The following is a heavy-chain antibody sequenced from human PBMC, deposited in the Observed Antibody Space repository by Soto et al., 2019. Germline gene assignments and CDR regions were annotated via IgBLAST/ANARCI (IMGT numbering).Heavy chain of an antibody. CDR2: MNPNSGNT. J-gene: IGHJ6*02. CDR1: GYTFTSYD. D-gene: IGHD6-19*01. CDR3: ARGSSGWPYYYYGMDV. V-gene: IGHV1-8*01. Sequence: ASVKVSCKASGYTFTSYDINWVRQATGQGLEWMGWMNPNSGNTGYAQKFQGRVTMTRNTSISTAYMELSSLRSEDTAVYYCARGSSGWPYYYYGMDVWGQGTTVTVS.